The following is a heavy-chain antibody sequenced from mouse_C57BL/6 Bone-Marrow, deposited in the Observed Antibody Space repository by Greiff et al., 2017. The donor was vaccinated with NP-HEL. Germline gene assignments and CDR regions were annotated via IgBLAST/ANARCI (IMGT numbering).Heavy chain of an antibody. J-gene: IGHJ4*01. Sequence: VQLQQSGPGLVQPSQSLSITCTVSGFSLTSYGVHWVRQPPGKGLEWLGVIWSGGSTDYNAAFISRLSISKDNSKSQVFFKMNSLQADDTAIYYCAQYGSSDYYYAMDYWGQGTSVTVSS. D-gene: IGHD1-1*01. CDR1: GFSLTSYG. CDR2: IWSGGST. V-gene: IGHV2-4*01. CDR3: AQYGSSDYYYAMDY.